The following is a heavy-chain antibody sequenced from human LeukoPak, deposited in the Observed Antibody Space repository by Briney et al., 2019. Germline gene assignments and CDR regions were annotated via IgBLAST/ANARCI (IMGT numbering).Heavy chain of an antibody. CDR3: AKGRAVAGAMRYYYYYMDV. D-gene: IGHD6-19*01. V-gene: IGHV3-23*01. J-gene: IGHJ6*03. CDR1: GFTFSSYG. Sequence: GGSLRLSCAASGFTFSSYGMSWVRQAPGKGLEWVSAISGSGGSTYYADSVKGRFTISRDNSKNTLYLQMNSLRAEDTAVYYCAKGRAVAGAMRYYYYYMDVWGKGTTVTISS. CDR2: ISGSGGST.